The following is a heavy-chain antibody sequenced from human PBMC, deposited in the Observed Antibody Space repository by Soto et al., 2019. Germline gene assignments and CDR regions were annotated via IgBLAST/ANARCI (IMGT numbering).Heavy chain of an antibody. CDR2: IWYDGNTK. J-gene: IGHJ4*02. Sequence: QVQLVESGGGVVQPGRSLRLSCEASGFLFNNYGMHWVRQAPGKGLEWVAVIWYDGNTKYYADSVKGRFTIYRDNSKNTLYLQMNSLRAGDTAXXXCAKETLGGGSYDSXDYWGQGTXVXXSS. CDR3: AKETLGGGSYDSXDY. CDR1: GFLFNNYG. V-gene: IGHV3-33*06. D-gene: IGHD1-26*01.